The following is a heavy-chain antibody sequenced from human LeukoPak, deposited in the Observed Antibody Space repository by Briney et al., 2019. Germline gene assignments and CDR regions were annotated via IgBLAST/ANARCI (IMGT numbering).Heavy chain of an antibody. J-gene: IGHJ4*02. D-gene: IGHD3-22*01. CDR1: GGSFSGYY. CDR2: INHSGSS. Sequence: SETLSLTCAVYGGSFSGYYWSWIRQPPGKGLEWIGEINHSGSSNYNPSLKSRVTISVDTSKNQFSLKLSSVTAADTAVYYCARAPRDSSGYYFDYWGQGTLVTVSS. V-gene: IGHV4-34*01. CDR3: ARAPRDSSGYYFDY.